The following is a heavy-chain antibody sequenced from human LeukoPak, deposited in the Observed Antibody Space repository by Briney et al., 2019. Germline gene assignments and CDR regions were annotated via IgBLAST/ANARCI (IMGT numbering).Heavy chain of an antibody. J-gene: IGHJ1*01. V-gene: IGHV4-38-2*02. Sequence: KASETLSLTCTVSGYSISTLANWGWIRQSPGKGLEWVASIYHGGSTYYNPSLGGRVTISMDTSKNQISLKLTSVTAADTAVYYCAREKALIDHYDFTGYDWEYWGQGSLVIVSS. CDR3: AREKALIDHYDFTGYDWEY. D-gene: IGHD3-22*01. CDR2: IYHGGST. CDR1: GYSISTLAN.